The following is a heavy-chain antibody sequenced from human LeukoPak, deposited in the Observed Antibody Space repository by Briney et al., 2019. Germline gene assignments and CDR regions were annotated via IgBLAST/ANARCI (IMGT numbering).Heavy chain of an antibody. J-gene: IGHJ3*02. V-gene: IGHV3-9*01. Sequence: PGRSLRLSCAASGFTFDEYAMHWVRQAPGKGLEWVSGIRWNSGSIGYADPVKGRFTISRDNAKNSLYLQMNSLRAEDTALYYCAKDMRYYGSGSEDAFDMWGQGTLVTVSS. CDR2: IRWNSGSI. D-gene: IGHD3-10*01. CDR1: GFTFDEYA. CDR3: AKDMRYYGSGSEDAFDM.